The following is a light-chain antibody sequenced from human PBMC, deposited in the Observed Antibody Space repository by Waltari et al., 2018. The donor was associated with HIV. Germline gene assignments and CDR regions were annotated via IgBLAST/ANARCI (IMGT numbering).Light chain of an antibody. CDR1: SSNIGSNI. V-gene: IGLV1-44*01. Sequence: QSVLTQPPSASGTPGQRVSISCSGSSSNIGSNIVNWYQQLPGTAPKLLIYSNKPRPSGVPDRFSGSKSGASASLAIGGLQSEDEADYYCAAWDDSLNAWVFGGGTKLTVL. CDR2: SNK. CDR3: AAWDDSLNAWV. J-gene: IGLJ3*02.